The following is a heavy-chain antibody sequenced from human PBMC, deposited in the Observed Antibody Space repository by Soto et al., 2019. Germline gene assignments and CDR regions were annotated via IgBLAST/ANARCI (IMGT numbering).Heavy chain of an antibody. D-gene: IGHD6-19*01. J-gene: IGHJ4*02. CDR3: ARSVAGTFDY. Sequence: SETLSLTCTVSGGSISSYYWSWIRQPPGKGLEWIGYIYYSGSTNYNPSLKSRVTISVDTSKNQFSLKLSSVTAADTAVYYCARSVAGTFDYWGQGTLVTVSS. V-gene: IGHV4-59*01. CDR1: GGSISSYY. CDR2: IYYSGST.